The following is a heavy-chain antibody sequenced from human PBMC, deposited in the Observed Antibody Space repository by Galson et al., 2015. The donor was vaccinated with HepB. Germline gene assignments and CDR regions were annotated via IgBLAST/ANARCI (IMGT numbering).Heavy chain of an antibody. J-gene: IGHJ4*02. CDR3: ARGTTVTTSEVWRPTTPIDY. V-gene: IGHV1-18*04. D-gene: IGHD4-17*01. CDR2: ISAYNGNT. CDR1: GYTFTSYG. Sequence: SVKVSCKASGYTFTSYGISWVRQAPGQGLEWMGWISAYNGNTNYAQKLQGRVTMTTDTSTSTAYMELRSLRSDDTAVYYCARGTTVTTSEVWRPTTPIDYWGQGTLVTVSS.